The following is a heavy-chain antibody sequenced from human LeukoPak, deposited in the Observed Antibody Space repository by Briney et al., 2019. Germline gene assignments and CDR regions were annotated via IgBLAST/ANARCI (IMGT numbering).Heavy chain of an antibody. J-gene: IGHJ4*02. D-gene: IGHD3-22*01. CDR3: ARDYYDSSGYYHVEYFDY. Sequence: QAGGSLGLSCAASGFTFSSYWMSWVRQAPGKGLEWVANIKQDGSEKYYVDSVKGRFTISRDNAKNSLYLQMNSLRAEDTAVYYCARDYYDSSGYYHVEYFDYWGQGTLVTVSS. V-gene: IGHV3-7*01. CDR2: IKQDGSEK. CDR1: GFTFSSYW.